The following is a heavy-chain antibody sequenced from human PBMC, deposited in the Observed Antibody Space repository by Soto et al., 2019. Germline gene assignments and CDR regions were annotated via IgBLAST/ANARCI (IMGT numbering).Heavy chain of an antibody. Sequence: GGSLRLSCTASGFTFSRYTMSWVRHPREKGQEKVTTISDSGSTYYAESVKGRLTISRDNSKHTLYLQMNSLRAEDKAVYFCAKGGLGDCSTTSCLFHFDYWGLGALVTVSS. CDR3: AKGGLGDCSTTSCLFHFDY. V-gene: IGHV3-23*01. CDR1: GFTFSRYT. D-gene: IGHD2-2*01. J-gene: IGHJ4*02. CDR2: ISDSGST.